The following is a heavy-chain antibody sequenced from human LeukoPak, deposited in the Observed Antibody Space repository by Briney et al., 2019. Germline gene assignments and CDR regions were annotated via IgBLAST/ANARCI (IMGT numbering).Heavy chain of an antibody. V-gene: IGHV3-23*01. J-gene: IGHJ4*02. Sequence: GGSLRLSCAASGFIFNDYAMSWVRQVPGKGLECVSVISASGGKTYYADSVKGRFTISRDTSKATISLQMNSLRVEDSAVYYCAKWTRTTLFRGDRARFDSWGQGTLVTVSS. D-gene: IGHD3-10*01. CDR1: GFIFNDYA. CDR3: AKWTRTTLFRGDRARFDS. CDR2: ISASGGKT.